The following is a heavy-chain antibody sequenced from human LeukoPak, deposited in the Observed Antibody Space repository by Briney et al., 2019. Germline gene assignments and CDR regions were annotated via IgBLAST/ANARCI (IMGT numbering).Heavy chain of an antibody. CDR2: IYSGGSA. J-gene: IGHJ4*02. D-gene: IGHD3-10*01. CDR3: ARAKPKNMVRGLIMRRESRYYFDY. CDR1: GFTFGDYA. V-gene: IGHV3-53*01. Sequence: GGSLRLSCTASGFTFGDYAMSWFRQAPGKGLEWVSVIYSGGSAYYADSVKGRFTISRDNSKNTLYLQMNSLRAEDSAVYYCARAKPKNMVRGLIMRRESRYYFDYWGQGTLVTVSS.